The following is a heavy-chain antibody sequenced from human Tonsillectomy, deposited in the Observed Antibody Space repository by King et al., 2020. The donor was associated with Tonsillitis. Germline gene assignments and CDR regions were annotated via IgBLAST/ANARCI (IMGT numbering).Heavy chain of an antibody. Sequence: VQLVESGGGVVQPGRSLRLSCAASGFTFSSYGMHWVRQAPGKGLEGVAVIWYDGRNKYYADSVKGRFTISRDNSKNTLYLQMNSLRAEDTAVYYCARGTGTPDAFDIWGQGTMVTVSS. CDR1: GFTFSSYG. V-gene: IGHV3-33*01. D-gene: IGHD1-14*01. CDR3: ARGTGTPDAFDI. CDR2: IWYDGRNK. J-gene: IGHJ3*02.